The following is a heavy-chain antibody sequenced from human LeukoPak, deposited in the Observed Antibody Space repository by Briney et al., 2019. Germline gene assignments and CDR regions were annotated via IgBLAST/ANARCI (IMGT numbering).Heavy chain of an antibody. J-gene: IGHJ4*02. CDR2: VYYSGST. V-gene: IGHV4-61*01. CDR1: GGSVSSGSYY. Sequence: SETLSLTCTVSGGSVSSGSYYWSWIRQPPGQGLGWIAYVYYSGSTNYNPSLKSRVTISVDTSKNQFSLKLSSVTAADTAVYYCARNDYESSGFDYWGQGALVTVSS. D-gene: IGHD3-22*01. CDR3: ARNDYESSGFDY.